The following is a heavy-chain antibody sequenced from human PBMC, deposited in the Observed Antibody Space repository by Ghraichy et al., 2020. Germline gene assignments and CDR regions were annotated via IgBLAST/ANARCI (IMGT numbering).Heavy chain of an antibody. CDR2: INHSGST. CDR3: AINYYGSGSYSRTRLYYYYGMDV. Sequence: SETLSLTCAVYGGSFSGYYWSWIRQPPGKGLEWIGEINHSGSTNYNPSLKSRVTISVDTSKNQFSLKLSSVTAADTAVYYCAINYYGSGSYSRTRLYYYYGMDVWGQGTTVTVSS. D-gene: IGHD3-10*01. J-gene: IGHJ6*02. V-gene: IGHV4-34*01. CDR1: GGSFSGYY.